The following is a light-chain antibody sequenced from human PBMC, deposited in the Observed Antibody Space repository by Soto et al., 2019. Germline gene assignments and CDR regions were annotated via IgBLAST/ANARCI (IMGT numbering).Light chain of an antibody. CDR2: DAS. CDR1: QSVSGY. CDR3: QQRSKWRT. J-gene: IGKJ1*01. V-gene: IGKV3-11*01. Sequence: EIVLTQSPATLSLSPGERATLSCRASQSVSGYLAWYQQKPGQAHRLLIYDASKRATGIPARFSGSGLGTDFTLTLSSQEPEDFAVYYCQQRSKWRTFGEETKVEIK.